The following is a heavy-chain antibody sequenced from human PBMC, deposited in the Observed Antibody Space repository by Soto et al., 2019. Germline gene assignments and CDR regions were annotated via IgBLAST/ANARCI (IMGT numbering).Heavy chain of an antibody. J-gene: IGHJ4*02. Sequence: GGSLRLSCAASGFTFHDYGMHWVRQVPGKGLEWVSGISWNSGSIAYADSVKGRFTISRDNAKNSLYLQMNSLRAEDTALYYCAKAPCSGGSCYMGYWGQGTLVTVSS. V-gene: IGHV3-9*01. CDR1: GFTFHDYG. CDR3: AKAPCSGGSCYMGY. CDR2: ISWNSGSI. D-gene: IGHD2-15*01.